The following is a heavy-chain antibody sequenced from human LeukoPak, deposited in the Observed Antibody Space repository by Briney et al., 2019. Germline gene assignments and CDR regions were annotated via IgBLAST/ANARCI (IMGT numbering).Heavy chain of an antibody. J-gene: IGHJ3*02. CDR2: IWNDGSNK. V-gene: IGHV3-33*08. Sequence: GRSLRLSCTASRFTFSDYGMHWVRQAPGKGLEWVAVIWNDGSNKYFADSVKGRLTISRDSSKNTLYLQMNSLRAEDTAVYYCASATGDNDAFDIWGQGTMVTVSS. CDR1: RFTFSDYG. CDR3: ASATGDNDAFDI. D-gene: IGHD7-27*01.